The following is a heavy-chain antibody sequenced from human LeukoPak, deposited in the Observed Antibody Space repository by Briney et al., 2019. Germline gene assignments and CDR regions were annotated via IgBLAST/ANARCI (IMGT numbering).Heavy chain of an antibody. CDR1: GFTFSSYA. D-gene: IGHD3-10*01. CDR2: ISGNGGGT. J-gene: IGHJ4*02. V-gene: IGHV3-23*01. Sequence: GGSLRLSCAASGFTFSSYAMSWARQAPGKGLEWVSGISGNGGGTYYADSVKGRFTISRDNAKNSLYLQMNSLRDEDTAMYYCARGSGSSDWMIDYWGQGTLVTVSS. CDR3: ARGSGSSDWMIDY.